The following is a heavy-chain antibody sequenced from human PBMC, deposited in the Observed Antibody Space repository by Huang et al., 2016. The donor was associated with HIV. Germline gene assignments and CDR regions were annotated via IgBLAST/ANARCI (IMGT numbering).Heavy chain of an antibody. CDR3: ARAYDILTGYYPDAFDI. J-gene: IGHJ3*02. CDR1: GYTFTSYG. CDR2: INAGNGNT. V-gene: IGHV1-3*01. D-gene: IGHD3-9*01. Sequence: QVQLVQSGAEVKKPGASVKVSCKASGYTFTSYGMEWVRQAPGQRLEWMGGINAGNGNTKYSRKCQGRVTITRDTSASTAYMELSSLRSEDTAVYYCARAYDILTGYYPDAFDIWGQGTMVTVSS.